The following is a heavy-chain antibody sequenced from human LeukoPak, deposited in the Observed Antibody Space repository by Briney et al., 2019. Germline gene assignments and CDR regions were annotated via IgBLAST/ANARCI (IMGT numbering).Heavy chain of an antibody. D-gene: IGHD2-15*01. CDR2: VNTKSGNT. Sequence: ASVKVSCKASGHTFTRYDINWVRQATGQGLEWLGWVNTKSGNTGSAQNFQGRVTITRDTSINTAYMELSSLRSEDTAIYYCARVDGSPDYWGQGTLVTVSS. J-gene: IGHJ4*02. CDR1: GHTFTRYD. CDR3: ARVDGSPDY. V-gene: IGHV1-8*03.